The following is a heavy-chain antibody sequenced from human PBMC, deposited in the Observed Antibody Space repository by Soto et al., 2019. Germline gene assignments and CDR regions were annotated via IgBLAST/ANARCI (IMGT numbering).Heavy chain of an antibody. Sequence: GESLKISCKGSGYSFTSYWIGWVRQMPGKGLEWMAIIYPGNSDTRYSPSFQGQVTISADKSISTAYLQWSSLKASDTAMYYCACSSIAAPGYYYGMDVWAQGSTVTVSS. J-gene: IGHJ6*02. CDR2: IYPGNSDT. CDR1: GYSFTSYW. V-gene: IGHV5-51*01. CDR3: ACSSIAAPGYYYGMDV. D-gene: IGHD6-6*01.